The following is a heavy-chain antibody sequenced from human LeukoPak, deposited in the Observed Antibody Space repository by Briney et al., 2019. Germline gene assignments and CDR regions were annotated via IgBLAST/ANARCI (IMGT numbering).Heavy chain of an antibody. J-gene: IGHJ4*02. Sequence: ASVKVSCKVSGYTLTELSMHWVRQAPGKGLEWMGGFDPEDGETICAQKFQGRVTMTEDTSTDTAYMELSSLRSEDTAVYYCATSSIVVVPAAPFDYWGQGTLVTVSS. V-gene: IGHV1-24*01. D-gene: IGHD2-2*01. CDR3: ATSSIVVVPAAPFDY. CDR1: GYTLTELS. CDR2: FDPEDGET.